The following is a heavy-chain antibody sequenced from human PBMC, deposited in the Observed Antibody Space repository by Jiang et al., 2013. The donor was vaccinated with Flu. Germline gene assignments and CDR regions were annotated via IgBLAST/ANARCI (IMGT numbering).Heavy chain of an antibody. CDR3: ARSAGGLHDFDL. CDR1: GYSFTTYW. CDR2: IYPGDSDK. Sequence: VKKPGESLKISCKASGYSFTTYWIGWVRQMPGKGLEWMGVIYPGDSDKRYSPSFQGQVTISADKSISTVYLQWSSLKASDIAMYYCARSAGGLHDFDLWGRGTLVTVSS. V-gene: IGHV5-51*01. J-gene: IGHJ2*01. D-gene: IGHD4-11*01.